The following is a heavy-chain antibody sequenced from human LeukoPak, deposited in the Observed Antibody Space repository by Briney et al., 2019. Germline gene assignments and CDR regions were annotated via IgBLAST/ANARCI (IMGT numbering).Heavy chain of an antibody. V-gene: IGHV3-11*06. Sequence: GGSLRLSCAASGFTFSDYYMSWIRQAPGKGLEWVSYISSSSSYTNYADSVKGRFTISRDNAKNSLYLQMNSLRAEDTAVYYCARMEYSSSWSSWFDPWGQGTLVTVSS. CDR1: GFTFSDYY. CDR3: ARMEYSSSWSSWFDP. J-gene: IGHJ5*02. D-gene: IGHD6-13*01. CDR2: ISSSSSYT.